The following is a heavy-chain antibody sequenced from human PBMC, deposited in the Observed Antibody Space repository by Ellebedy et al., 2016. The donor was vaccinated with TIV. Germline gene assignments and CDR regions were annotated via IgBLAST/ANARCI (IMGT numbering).Heavy chain of an antibody. CDR2: ISYNSAYI. CDR3: TRRGVSGDYGSPGDY. Sequence: PGGSLRLSCAGSGFTFSSFAMSWVRQTPGKGLEWVSAISYNSAYIYYIDSVKGRFTISRDNSKNTLYLQMNSRRVEDTAVYYCTRRGVSGDYGSPGDYWGPGTLVTVSS. J-gene: IGHJ4*02. V-gene: IGHV3-23*01. D-gene: IGHD3-22*01. CDR1: GFTFSSFA.